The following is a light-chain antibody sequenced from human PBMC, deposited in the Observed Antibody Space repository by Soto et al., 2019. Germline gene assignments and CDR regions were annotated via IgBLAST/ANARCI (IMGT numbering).Light chain of an antibody. CDR1: SSDVGGYNY. CDR2: EVS. Sequence: QSVLTQPASVSGSPGQSITISCTGTSSDVGGYNYVSWYQQHPGKAPKLMIYEVSNRPSGVSNRFSGSKSGNTASLTISGLQAEDEADYYCSSYTSKSSLIFGGWTKVTVL. V-gene: IGLV2-14*01. J-gene: IGLJ2*01. CDR3: SSYTSKSSLI.